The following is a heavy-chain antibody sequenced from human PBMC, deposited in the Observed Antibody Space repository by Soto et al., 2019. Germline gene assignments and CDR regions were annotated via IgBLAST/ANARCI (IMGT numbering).Heavy chain of an antibody. V-gene: IGHV4-59*01. CDR3: ARSFQEGITIFGVGDV. J-gene: IGHJ6*02. Sequence: SETLSLTCTVSGGSISSYYWSWIRQPPGKGLEWIGYIYYSGSTNYNPSLKSRVTVSVDTSKYQFSLKLSSVTAADTAVYYCARSFQEGITIFGVGDVWGQGTTVTVSS. D-gene: IGHD3-3*01. CDR1: GGSISSYY. CDR2: IYYSGST.